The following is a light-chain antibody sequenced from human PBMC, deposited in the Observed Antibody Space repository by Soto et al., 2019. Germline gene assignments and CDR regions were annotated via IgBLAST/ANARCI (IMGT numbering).Light chain of an antibody. CDR2: DAS. CDR1: QSVSSY. J-gene: IGKJ4*01. V-gene: IGKV3-11*01. CDR3: QQRSNWPLT. Sequence: EIVLTQSPGTLSFSAWDGAPLXRRASQSVSSYLAWYQQKPGQAPRLLIYDASNRATGIPARFSGSGSGTDFTLTISSLKPEDFAVYYCQQRSNWPLTFGGGTKVDIK.